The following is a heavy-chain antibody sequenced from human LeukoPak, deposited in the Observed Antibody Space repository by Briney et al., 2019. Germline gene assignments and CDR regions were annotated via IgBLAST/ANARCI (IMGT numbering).Heavy chain of an antibody. J-gene: IGHJ3*01. CDR3: AREGHSSGHCGNFDL. V-gene: IGHV3-64*01. CDR2: IGSDGST. CDR1: GFTFSTSV. D-gene: IGHD3-22*01. Sequence: GGSLRLSCAASGFTFSTSVMHWVRQGPGKGLEYVSTIGSDGSTHYANSLKDRFTISRDNSNNMLYLQMGSLRAEDMAVYYCAREGHSSGHCGNFDLWGRGTIVTVSS.